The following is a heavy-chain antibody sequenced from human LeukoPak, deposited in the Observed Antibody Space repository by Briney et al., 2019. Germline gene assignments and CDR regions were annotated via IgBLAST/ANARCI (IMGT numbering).Heavy chain of an antibody. Sequence: GGSLRLSCAASGFTFSSYSMNWVRQAPGKGPEWVSYISSSSSTIYYADSVKGRFTISRGNAKNSLYLQMNSLRAEDTAVYYCARDMYYDSSGYYGVAYWGQGTLVTVSS. V-gene: IGHV3-48*01. J-gene: IGHJ4*02. CDR3: ARDMYYDSSGYYGVAY. D-gene: IGHD3-22*01. CDR2: ISSSSSTI. CDR1: GFTFSSYS.